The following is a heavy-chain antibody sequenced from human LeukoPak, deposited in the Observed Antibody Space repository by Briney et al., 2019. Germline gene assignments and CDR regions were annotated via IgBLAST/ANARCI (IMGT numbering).Heavy chain of an antibody. J-gene: IGHJ4*02. CDR1: AFTFRSYA. Sequence: SGGSLRLSCAASAFTFRSYAMIWVRQAPGKGLEWVSTVSGSGGCTYYADSVKGRFTISRDNSNNTLYLQMNSLRAEDTAVYYCAKGAASRGYTYVANWGQGTLVSVSS. D-gene: IGHD5-18*01. V-gene: IGHV3-23*01. CDR3: AKGAASRGYTYVAN. CDR2: VSGSGGCT.